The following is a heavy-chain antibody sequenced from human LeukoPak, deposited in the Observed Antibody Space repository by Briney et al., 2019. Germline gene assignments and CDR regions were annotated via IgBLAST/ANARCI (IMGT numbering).Heavy chain of an antibody. V-gene: IGHV4-34*01. CDR2: INHSGST. CDR3: ARGGSSSWYGDAFDF. J-gene: IGHJ3*01. D-gene: IGHD6-13*01. CDR1: GESLSDYY. Sequence: SETLSLTCAVYGESLSDYYWTWIRQPPGRGLEWIREINHSGSTNYNPSLKSRVTMSVDTSKNQFSLKLSSVTAADTAVYFCARGGSSSWYGDAFDFWGQWTMVTVSS.